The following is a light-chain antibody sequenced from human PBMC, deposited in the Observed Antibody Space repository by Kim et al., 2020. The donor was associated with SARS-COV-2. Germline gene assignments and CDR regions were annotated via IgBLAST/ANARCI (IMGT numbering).Light chain of an antibody. J-gene: IGLJ2*01. V-gene: IGLV3-1*01. CDR3: QAWDSSIVV. CDR1: KLGDKY. CDR2: EDT. Sequence: ASPGQTVSITCSGDKLGDKYACWYQQKPGQSPVMVIYEDTKRPSGIPERFSGSNSGNTATLTISGTQATDEADYYCQAWDSSIVVFGGGTQLTVL.